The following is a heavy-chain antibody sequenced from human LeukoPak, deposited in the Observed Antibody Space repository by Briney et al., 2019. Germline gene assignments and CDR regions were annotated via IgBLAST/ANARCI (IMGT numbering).Heavy chain of an antibody. CDR2: ISSSSSTI. J-gene: IGHJ4*02. D-gene: IGHD3-10*01. CDR1: GFSFSRYS. Sequence: GGSLRLSCAASGFSFSRYSMNWVRQAPGKGLEWVSYISSSSSTIYYADSVKGRFTISRDNSKDTSYLQMNSLRTEDTAVYYCARDISMVQDYWGQGTLVTVSS. CDR3: ARDISMVQDY. V-gene: IGHV3-48*01.